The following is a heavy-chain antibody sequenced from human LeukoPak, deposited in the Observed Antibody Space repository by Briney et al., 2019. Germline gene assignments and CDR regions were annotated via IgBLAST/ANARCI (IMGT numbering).Heavy chain of an antibody. V-gene: IGHV3-23*01. CDR2: ISGSGGST. CDR1: EFTFSSYA. Sequence: GGSLRLSCAASEFTFSSYAMQWVRQAPGKGLEWVSGISGSGGSTYYADSVKGRFTISRDNSKSSLYLQMNSLRGEDTGVYYCARESLLGGLDSWGRGTLVTVSS. CDR3: ARESLLGGLDS. D-gene: IGHD3-16*01. J-gene: IGHJ4*02.